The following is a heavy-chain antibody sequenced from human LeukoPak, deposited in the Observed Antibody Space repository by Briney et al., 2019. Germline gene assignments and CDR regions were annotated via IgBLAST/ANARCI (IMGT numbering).Heavy chain of an antibody. V-gene: IGHV3-9*01. D-gene: IGHD6-19*01. CDR3: AKDIVRWRDGSGWSNGMDV. CDR1: GFTFDDYA. Sequence: GGSLRLSCAASGFTFDDYAMHWVRQAPGKGLEWVSGISWNSGSIGYADSVKGRFTISRDNAKNSLYLQMNSLRAEDTALYYCAKDIVRWRDGSGWSNGMDVWGQGTTVTVSS. J-gene: IGHJ6*02. CDR2: ISWNSGSI.